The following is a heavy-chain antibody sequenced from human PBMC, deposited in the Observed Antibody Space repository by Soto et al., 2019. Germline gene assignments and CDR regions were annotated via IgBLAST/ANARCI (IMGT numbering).Heavy chain of an antibody. CDR3: ARDLSSGYSINARGFVP. D-gene: IGHD3-22*01. V-gene: IGHV4-31*03. J-gene: IGHJ5*02. CDR2: IYYSGST. Sequence: QVQLQESGPGLVKPSQTLSLTCTVSGGSISSGGYYWSWIRQHPGKGLEWIGYIYYSGSTYYNPSLKSRVTISVDTSKNQCSLKLSAVPAADTAVYYCARDLSSGYSINARGFVPWGQGTLVTVSS. CDR1: GGSISSGGYY.